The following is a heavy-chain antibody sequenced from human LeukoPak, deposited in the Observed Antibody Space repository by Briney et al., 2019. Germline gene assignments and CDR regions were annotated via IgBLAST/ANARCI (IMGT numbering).Heavy chain of an antibody. CDR2: INHSGST. CDR1: GGSFSGYY. Sequence: PSEILSLTCAVYGGSFSGYYWSWIRQPPGKGLEWIGEINHSGSTNYNPSLKSRVTISVDTSKNQFSLKLSSVTAADTAVYYCARENYYYYMDVWGKGTTVTVSS. J-gene: IGHJ6*03. CDR3: ARENYYYYMDV. V-gene: IGHV4-34*01.